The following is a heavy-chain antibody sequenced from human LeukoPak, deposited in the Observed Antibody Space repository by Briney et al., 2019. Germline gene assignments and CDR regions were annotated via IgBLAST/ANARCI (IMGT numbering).Heavy chain of an antibody. V-gene: IGHV4-59*01. CDR3: ARDQGTWWFDP. CDR1: GGSISSYY. CDR2: IYYSGST. J-gene: IGHJ5*02. D-gene: IGHD3-10*01. Sequence: SETLPLTCTVSGGSISSYYWSWIRQPPGKGLEWIGYIYYSGSTNHNPSLKSRVTISVDTSKNQFSLKLSSETAADTALYYCARDQGTWWFDPWGQGTLVTVSS.